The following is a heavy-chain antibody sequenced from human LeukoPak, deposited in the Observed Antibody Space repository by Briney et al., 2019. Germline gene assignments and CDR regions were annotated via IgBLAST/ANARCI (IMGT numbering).Heavy chain of an antibody. CDR2: ITTYNGNT. CDR1: GYMVVSRG. J-gene: IGHJ4*02. V-gene: IGHV1-18*01. Sequence: ASVKVSCKASGYMVVSRGFSWVRQAPGQGLEWMGWITTYNGNTNYAQKLQGRVTMTTDTSTSTAYMDLRGLRSDDTAVYYCARGYDYGDYVGDFDYWGQGTLVTVSS. D-gene: IGHD4-17*01. CDR3: ARGYDYGDYVGDFDY.